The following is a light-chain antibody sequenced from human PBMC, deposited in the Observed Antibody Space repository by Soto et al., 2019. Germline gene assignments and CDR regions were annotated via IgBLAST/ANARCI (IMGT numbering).Light chain of an antibody. CDR1: QTVVTY. V-gene: IGKV1-39*01. CDR3: QQSYSTPFT. CDR2: VAS. J-gene: IGKJ3*01. Sequence: DIQMTQSPSSLSASVGDRVTITCRASQTVVTYLHWYQLKPGRVPKLLISVASNLKSGVPSRFSGSESGTEFTLTISSLQPEDFATYYCQQSYSTPFTFGPGTKVDIK.